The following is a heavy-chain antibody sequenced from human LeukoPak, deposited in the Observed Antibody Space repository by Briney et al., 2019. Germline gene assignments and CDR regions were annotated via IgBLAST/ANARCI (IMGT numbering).Heavy chain of an antibody. CDR1: GDSISSYY. Sequence: SEILSLTCTVSGDSISSYYWSWIRQPAGKGLEWIGRIYTRGSINYNPSLKSRVTMSVDTSKNRFSLNLSSVTAADTAVYYCARGKVGTDFDYWGQGTLVTVSS. V-gene: IGHV4-4*07. J-gene: IGHJ4*02. CDR3: ARGKVGTDFDY. CDR2: IYTRGSI. D-gene: IGHD1-1*01.